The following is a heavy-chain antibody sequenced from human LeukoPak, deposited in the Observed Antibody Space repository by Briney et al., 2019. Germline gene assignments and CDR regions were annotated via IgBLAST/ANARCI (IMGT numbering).Heavy chain of an antibody. CDR1: GGSISSGGYY. V-gene: IGHV4-30-4*01. D-gene: IGHD3-16*02. CDR2: IYYSGSA. J-gene: IGHJ4*02. CDR3: ARGPYYDYVRGSYRYIVDY. Sequence: PSETLSLTCTVSGGSISSGGYYWSWIRQPPGKGLEWIGYIYYSGSAYYNPSLKSRVTISVDTSKNQFSLKLSSVTAADTAVYYCARGPYYDYVRGSYRYIVDYWGQGTLVTVSS.